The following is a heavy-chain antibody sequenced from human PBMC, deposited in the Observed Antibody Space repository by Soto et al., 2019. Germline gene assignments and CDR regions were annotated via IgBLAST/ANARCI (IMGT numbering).Heavy chain of an antibody. CDR1: GYSFISYW. J-gene: IGHJ3*02. V-gene: IGHV5-51*01. CDR2: IYPGDSDT. D-gene: IGHD2-21*02. CDR3: ARRLLTAYDAFDI. Sequence: PGESLKISCKGSGYSFISYWIGWVRQMPGKGLEWMGIIYPGDSDTRYSPSFQGQVTISADKSISTAYLQWSSLKASDTAMYYCARRLLTAYDAFDIWGQGTMVTVS.